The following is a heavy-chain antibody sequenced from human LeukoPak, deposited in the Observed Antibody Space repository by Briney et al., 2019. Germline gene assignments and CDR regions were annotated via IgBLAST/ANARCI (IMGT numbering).Heavy chain of an antibody. Sequence: SETLSLTCTVSGGSISSYYWSWIRQPPGKGLEWIGYIYYSGSTNYNPSLKSRVTISVDTSKNQFSLKLSSVTAADTAVYYCARSMYGYSYFDYWGQGTLVTVSP. J-gene: IGHJ4*02. D-gene: IGHD4-17*01. V-gene: IGHV4-59*08. CDR1: GGSISSYY. CDR2: IYYSGST. CDR3: ARSMYGYSYFDY.